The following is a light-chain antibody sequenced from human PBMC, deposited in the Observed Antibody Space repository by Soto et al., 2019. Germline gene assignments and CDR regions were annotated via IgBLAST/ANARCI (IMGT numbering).Light chain of an antibody. CDR2: GAS. J-gene: IGKJ1*01. V-gene: IGKV3-15*01. CDR1: QSVSSN. CDR3: QQYNNWPPT. Sequence: EIVVTQSPATLSVSPVEIATLSCRASQSVSSNLAWYQQKPGQAPRLLIYGASTRATGIPARFSGSGSGTEFTLTISSLQSQDFAVYYCQQYNNWPPTFGQGTKVDI.